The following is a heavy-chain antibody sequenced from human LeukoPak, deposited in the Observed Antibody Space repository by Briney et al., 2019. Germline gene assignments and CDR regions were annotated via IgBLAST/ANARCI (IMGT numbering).Heavy chain of an antibody. CDR1: GYTFTSYY. D-gene: IGHD6-13*01. CDR3: AREGTGAAAGIPGLCD. J-gene: IGHJ4*02. CDR2: INPSGGST. V-gene: IGHV1-46*01. Sequence: ASVKVSCKASGYTFTSYYMHWVRQAPGQGLEWMGIINPSGGSTSYAQKFQGRVTITRDTSTSTVYMELSSLRSEDTAVYYCAREGTGAAAGIPGLCDWGQGPLVTVSS.